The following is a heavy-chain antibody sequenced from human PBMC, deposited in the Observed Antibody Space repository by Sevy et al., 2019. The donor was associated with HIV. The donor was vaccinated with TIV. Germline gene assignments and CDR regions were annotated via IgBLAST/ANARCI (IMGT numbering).Heavy chain of an antibody. V-gene: IGHV1-18*01. J-gene: IGHJ4*02. CDR2: SSAYNGNT. Sequence: ASVKVSCKASGYTFTSYGISWVRQAPGQGLEWMGWSSAYNGNTNYAQKLQGRVTMTTDTSTSTAYMELRSLRSDDPAVYYCAGDSLGIAVAGTTFDYWGQGTLVTVSS. D-gene: IGHD6-19*01. CDR1: GYTFTSYG. CDR3: AGDSLGIAVAGTTFDY.